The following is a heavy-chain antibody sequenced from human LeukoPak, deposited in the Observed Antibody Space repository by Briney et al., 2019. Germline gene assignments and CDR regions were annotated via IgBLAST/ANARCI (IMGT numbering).Heavy chain of an antibody. CDR3: ARKDGYYFDY. CDR2: INHSGST. CDR1: GGSFSGYY. D-gene: IGHD5-24*01. J-gene: IGHJ4*02. Sequence: SETLSLTCAVYGGSFSGYYWSWIRQPPGKGLEWIGEINHSGSTNYNPSLKSRVTISVDTSKNQFSLKLSSVTAADTAVYYCARKDGYYFDYWGQGTLVTVSS. V-gene: IGHV4-34*01.